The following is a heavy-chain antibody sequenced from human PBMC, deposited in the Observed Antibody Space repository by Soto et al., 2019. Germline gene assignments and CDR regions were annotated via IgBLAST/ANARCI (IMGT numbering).Heavy chain of an antibody. D-gene: IGHD2-2*01. J-gene: IGHJ6*02. CDR1: GGTFSSYA. CDR3: ARSQGSSTSLEIYYYYYYGMDV. V-gene: IGHV1-69*01. CDR2: IIPISDTT. Sequence: QVQLVQSGAEVKKPGSSVKVSCKASGGTFSSYAISWVRQAPGQGLEWMGGIIPISDTTNYAQKFQGRDTLTADESTSTAYMELSSLRSEDTAVYYCARSQGSSTSLEIYYYYYYGMDVWGQGTTVTVSS.